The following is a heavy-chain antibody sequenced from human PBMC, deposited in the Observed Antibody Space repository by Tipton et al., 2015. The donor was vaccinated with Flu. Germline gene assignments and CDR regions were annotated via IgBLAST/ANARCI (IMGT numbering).Heavy chain of an antibody. D-gene: IGHD3-10*01. J-gene: IGHJ4*02. V-gene: IGHV3-43*01. CDR2: ISSNAQYT. CDR3: TREFQGGNDY. CDR1: GLAFDDYT. Sequence: VQLVQSGGAVVQPGESLRLSCVASGLAFDDYTMHWVRQAPGKGLEWVSLISSNAQYTHSSDSVTGRFTISRDNSKNSLYLHMHSLRSEDTALYYCTREFQGGNDYWGQGTLVTVSS.